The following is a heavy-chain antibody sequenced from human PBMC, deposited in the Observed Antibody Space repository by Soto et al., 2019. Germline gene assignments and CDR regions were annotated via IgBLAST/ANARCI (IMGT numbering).Heavy chain of an antibody. V-gene: IGHV5-10-1*01. J-gene: IGHJ5*02. CDR1: GYSFTSYW. Sequence: PGESLKISCKGSGYSFTSYWISWVRQMPGKGLEWMGRIDPSDSYTNYSPSFQGHVTISADKSISTAYLQWSSLKASDTAMYYCARHYRVLKWFDPWGQGTLVTVSS. CDR2: IDPSDSYT. D-gene: IGHD2-15*01. CDR3: ARHYRVLKWFDP.